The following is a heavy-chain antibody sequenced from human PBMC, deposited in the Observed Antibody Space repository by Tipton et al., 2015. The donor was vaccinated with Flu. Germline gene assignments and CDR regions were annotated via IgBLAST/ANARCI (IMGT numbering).Heavy chain of an antibody. J-gene: IGHJ6*02. V-gene: IGHV5-51*03. CDR2: IYPGDSDT. CDR3: VRLYCSGGSCYSGYVYNYYNMDV. D-gene: IGHD2-15*01. CDR1: GYSFTNYW. Sequence: QLVQSGAEVKKSGESLKISCEGSGYSFTNYWIGWVRQLPGKGLEWMGIIYPGDSDTRYSPSFQGQVTISADKSISSAYLQWNSLKASDTAMYYCVRLYCSGGSCYSGYVYNYYNMDVWGQGTTVTVSS.